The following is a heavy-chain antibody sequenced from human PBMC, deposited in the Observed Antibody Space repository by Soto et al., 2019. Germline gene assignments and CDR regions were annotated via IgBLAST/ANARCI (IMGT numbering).Heavy chain of an antibody. J-gene: IGHJ6*03. V-gene: IGHV4-34*01. CDR3: ARGYCSSTSCYYYYMDV. D-gene: IGHD2-2*01. CDR2: INHSGST. Sequence: LSLTCAVYGGSFSGYYWSWIRQPPGKGLEWIGEINHSGSTNYNPSLKSRVTISVDTSKNQFSLKLSSVTAADTAVYYCARGYCSSTSCYYYYMDVWGKGTTVTVSS. CDR1: GGSFSGYY.